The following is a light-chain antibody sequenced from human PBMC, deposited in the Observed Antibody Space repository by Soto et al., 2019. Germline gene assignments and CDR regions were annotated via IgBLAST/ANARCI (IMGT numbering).Light chain of an antibody. V-gene: IGLV3-21*04. CDR3: QVWDSRSDHVV. Sequence: SYELTQPPSVSEAPGKTARITCGGNNIGSKSVHWYQQKPGQAPVVVIYYDSDRPSGIPERFSGSNSGDTATLTISWVEAGEEADYYCQVWDSRSDHVVFGGGTQLPVL. CDR2: YDS. J-gene: IGLJ2*01. CDR1: NIGSKS.